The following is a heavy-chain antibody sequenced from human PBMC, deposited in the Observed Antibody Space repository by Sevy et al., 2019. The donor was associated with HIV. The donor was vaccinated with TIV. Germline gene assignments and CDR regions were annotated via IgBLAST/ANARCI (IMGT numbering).Heavy chain of an antibody. J-gene: IGHJ3*01. CDR2: ISFDGSDK. Sequence: GGSLRLSCAASGFDFSTYDMHWVRQAPGKGLEWVAFISFDGSDKWYVDSVKGRFTITRDNSKNTLYVQMNTLRDEDMAVYYCAKRERSYYDSSGNYDAFDVWGQGTSVTVSS. CDR3: AKRERSYYDSSGNYDAFDV. CDR1: GFDFSTYD. V-gene: IGHV3-33*03. D-gene: IGHD3-22*01.